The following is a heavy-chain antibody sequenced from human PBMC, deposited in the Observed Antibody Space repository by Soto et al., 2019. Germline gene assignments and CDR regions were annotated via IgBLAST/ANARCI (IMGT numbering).Heavy chain of an antibody. CDR3: AKAPTHPDCNNPSCYRWKSFYGLDV. CDR1: VGSIISRNW. Sequence: VSVGSIISRNWWSGVRQPPGKDLAWTGSISRRARSNCSACLRHQVTISVEQSKNHFSMLVGSVTAADTAVYYCAKAPTHPDCNNPSCYRWKSFYGLDVWGQGTTVTVAS. D-gene: IGHD2-2*01. CDR2: ISRRARS. J-gene: IGHJ6*02. V-gene: IGHV4-4*02.